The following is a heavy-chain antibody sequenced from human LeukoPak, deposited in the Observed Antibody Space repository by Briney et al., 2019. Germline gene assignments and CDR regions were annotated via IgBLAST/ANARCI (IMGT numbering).Heavy chain of an antibody. CDR2: IWSDGNNR. CDR3: AKDPGESVSGFHMDV. Sequence: PGGSLRLSCAASGFSFRNYGMHWVRQATGKGLEWVSFIWSDGNNRFYADSVKGRFTISRDNSKNMLFLQMDTLRAEDTALYYCAKDPGESVSGFHMDVWGKGTTVIVSS. CDR1: GFSFRNYG. V-gene: IGHV3-30*02. J-gene: IGHJ6*03. D-gene: IGHD2-21*01.